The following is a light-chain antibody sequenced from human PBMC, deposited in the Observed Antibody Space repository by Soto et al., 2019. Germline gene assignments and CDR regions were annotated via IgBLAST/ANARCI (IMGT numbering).Light chain of an antibody. CDR1: RTDIGAYNF. CDR3: TSWTTSTTMI. CDR2: DVN. J-gene: IGLJ2*01. Sequence: QSALTQPASVSGSPGQSITISCTGTRTDIGAYNFVSWYQQHPGKAPNLMLYDVNIPPSRVSNRFSGSKSGNTASLTIAWLQAEDEAYYYCTSWTTSTTMIFGGGTKLTVL. V-gene: IGLV2-14*03.